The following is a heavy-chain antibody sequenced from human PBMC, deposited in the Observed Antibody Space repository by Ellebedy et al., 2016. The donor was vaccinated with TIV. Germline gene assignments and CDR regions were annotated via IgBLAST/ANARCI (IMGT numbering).Heavy chain of an antibody. CDR3: ARPLGRKSSGRSIGYFDL. V-gene: IGHV5-51*01. J-gene: IGHJ2*01. D-gene: IGHD3-10*01. Sequence: KVSXXGSGYSFTSYWIGWVRQMPGKGLEWMGIIYPGDSDTRYSPSFQGQVTIPADKSISTAYLQWSSLKASDTAMYYSARPLGRKSSGRSIGYFDLWGRGTLVTVSS. CDR1: GYSFTSYW. CDR2: IYPGDSDT.